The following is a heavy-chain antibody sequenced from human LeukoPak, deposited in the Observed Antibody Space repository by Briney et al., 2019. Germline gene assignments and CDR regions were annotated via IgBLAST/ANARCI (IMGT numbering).Heavy chain of an antibody. CDR1: GFTFSSYG. CDR2: TRYDGSTK. D-gene: IGHD6-13*01. Sequence: GGSLRLSCAASGFTFSSYGMHWVRQAPGKGLEWVAFTRYDGSTKYYADSVNGRFTISRDNSKNTLYLQMNSLRAEDTAMYYCTKGRDSAASDIDVWGRGTTVTVSS. J-gene: IGHJ6*03. V-gene: IGHV3-30*02. CDR3: TKGRDSAASDIDV.